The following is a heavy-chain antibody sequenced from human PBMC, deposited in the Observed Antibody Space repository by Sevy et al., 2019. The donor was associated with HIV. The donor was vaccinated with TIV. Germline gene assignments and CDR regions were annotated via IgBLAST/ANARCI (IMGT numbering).Heavy chain of an antibody. V-gene: IGHV1-18*01. Sequence: ASVKVSCKASGYTFTSYGISWVRQAPGQGLEWMGWISAYNGNTNYAQKLQGRVTMTTDTSTSTAYMELRSLRSDDTAVYYCARQRQYQLLSYYYYGMDVWGHGTTVTVSS. J-gene: IGHJ6*02. D-gene: IGHD2-2*01. CDR2: ISAYNGNT. CDR1: GYTFTSYG. CDR3: ARQRQYQLLSYYYYGMDV.